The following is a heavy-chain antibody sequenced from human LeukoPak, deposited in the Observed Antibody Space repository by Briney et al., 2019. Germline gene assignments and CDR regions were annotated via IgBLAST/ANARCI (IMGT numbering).Heavy chain of an antibody. CDR1: GFTFSNYG. Sequence: GGSLRLSCAASGFTFSNYGLHWVRQAPGKGLEWVSCIRYDGSNKYYIDSVKGRFTISRDNSKNTLYLQMNSLRVEDTAVYYCAKTQLYGSGTIDYWGQGTLVTVSS. CDR2: IRYDGSNK. D-gene: IGHD3-10*01. CDR3: AKTQLYGSGTIDY. J-gene: IGHJ4*02. V-gene: IGHV3-30*02.